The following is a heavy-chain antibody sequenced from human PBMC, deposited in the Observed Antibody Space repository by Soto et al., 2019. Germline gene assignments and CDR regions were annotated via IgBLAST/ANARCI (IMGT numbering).Heavy chain of an antibody. CDR1: GFTFSNAW. CDR3: TTVVTMVRGVIMTVDY. D-gene: IGHD3-10*01. J-gene: IGHJ4*02. CDR2: IKSKTDGGTT. V-gene: IGHV3-15*01. Sequence: GGSLRLSCAASGFTFSNAWMSWVGQSPGKGLEWVGRIKSKTDGGTTDYAAPVKGRFTISRDDSKNTLFLQMNSLKTEDTAVYYCTTVVTMVRGVIMTVDYWGQGTLVTVSS.